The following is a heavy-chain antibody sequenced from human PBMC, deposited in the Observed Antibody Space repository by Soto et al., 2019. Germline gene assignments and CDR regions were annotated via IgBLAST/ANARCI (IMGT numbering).Heavy chain of an antibody. D-gene: IGHD4-4*01. CDR2: ILYDGSNE. V-gene: IGHV3-30*18. J-gene: IGHJ6*02. CDR3: AKSRDGYSFYYYYGMDV. CDR1: GFTFSNYG. Sequence: QVQLVESGGGVVQPGRSLRVSCAASGFTFSNYGMHRVRQAPGKGLEWVALILYDGSNEYYADSVKGRFTISRDNPKNTLYLQMNNLRAEDTAVYYCAKSRDGYSFYYYYGMDVWGQGTTVTVSS.